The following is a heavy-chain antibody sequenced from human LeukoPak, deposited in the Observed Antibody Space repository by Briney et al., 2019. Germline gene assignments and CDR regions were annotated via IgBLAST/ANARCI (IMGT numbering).Heavy chain of an antibody. CDR3: ARDWTTPLFDY. CDR2: ISSSSEYI. J-gene: IGHJ4*02. D-gene: IGHD1-1*01. Sequence: GGSLRLSCAASGFTFSSYTMNWVRQAPGKGLDWVSSISSSSEYIYYADSVKGRFTISRDNAKNSLCLQVNSLRAEDTAIYFCARDWTTPLFDYWGQGTLVTVSS. V-gene: IGHV3-21*01. CDR1: GFTFSSYT.